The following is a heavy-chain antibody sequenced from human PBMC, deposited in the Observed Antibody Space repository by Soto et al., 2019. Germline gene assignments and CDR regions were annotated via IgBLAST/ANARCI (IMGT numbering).Heavy chain of an antibody. CDR3: ARGSDYDFWSGHDY. V-gene: IGHV1-18*04. CDR2: ISAYSGNT. J-gene: IGHJ4*02. CDR1: GYTFTSYG. Sequence: ASVKVSCKASGYTFTSYGISWVRQAPGQGLEWMGWISAYSGNTNYAQKLQGRVTMTTGTSTSTAYMELRSLRSDDTAVYYCARGSDYDFWSGHDYWGQGTLVTVSS. D-gene: IGHD3-3*01.